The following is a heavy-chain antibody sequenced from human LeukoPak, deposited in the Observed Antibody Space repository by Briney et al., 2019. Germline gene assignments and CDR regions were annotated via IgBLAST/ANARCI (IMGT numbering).Heavy chain of an antibody. J-gene: IGHJ4*02. Sequence: GGSLRLSCAASRFTFSYFAMHWVRQAPGKGLEWVAVLSDDGSNKFYADSVKGRFTISRDNSKNTLHLQMNSLRAEDTAFYYCAKDPHSSSWYYFDSWGQGTLVTVSS. D-gene: IGHD6-13*01. CDR2: LSDDGSNK. CDR1: RFTFSYFA. CDR3: AKDPHSSSWYYFDS. V-gene: IGHV3-30*18.